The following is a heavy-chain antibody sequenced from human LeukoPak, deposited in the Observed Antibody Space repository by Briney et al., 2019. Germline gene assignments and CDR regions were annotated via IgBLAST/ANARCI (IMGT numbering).Heavy chain of an antibody. D-gene: IGHD2-21*01. J-gene: IGHJ5*02. CDR2: ISGSGGST. CDR3: AKDRYGCGKFSRFAP. CDR1: GFTFSSYA. V-gene: IGHV3-23*01. Sequence: GGSLRLSCAASGFTFSSYAMSWVRQAPGKGLEWVSAISGSGGSTYYADSVKGRFTISRDNSKNTLYLQMNSLRAEDTAVYCCAKDRYGCGKFSRFAPWGQGPLVPVPS.